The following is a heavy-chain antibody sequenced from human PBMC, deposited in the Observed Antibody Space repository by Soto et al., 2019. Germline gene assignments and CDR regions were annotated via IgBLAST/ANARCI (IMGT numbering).Heavy chain of an antibody. Sequence: PGGSLRLSCVASGFPFSSYAMSWVRQNPGKGLEWVSGISGSGGRTYYADSVKGRFTISRDNSNNTLSLQMHILRVEDTAVYFCTKGGYYSLFDIWGQGTMVTVSS. CDR2: ISGSGGRT. CDR1: GFPFSSYA. D-gene: IGHD3-16*01. J-gene: IGHJ3*02. V-gene: IGHV3-23*01. CDR3: TKGGYYSLFDI.